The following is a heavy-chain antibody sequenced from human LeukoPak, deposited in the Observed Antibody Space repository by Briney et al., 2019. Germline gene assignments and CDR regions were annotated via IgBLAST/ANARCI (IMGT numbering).Heavy chain of an antibody. CDR3: ARDFQPGLDY. CDR1: GYSISSGYY. Sequence: SETLSLTCTVSGYSISSGYYWGWIRQPPGKGLEWIGSIYHSGSTYYNPSLKSRVTISVDTSKNQFSLKLSSVTAADTAVYYCARDFQPGLDYWGQGTLVTVSS. V-gene: IGHV4-38-2*02. CDR2: IYHSGST. J-gene: IGHJ4*02.